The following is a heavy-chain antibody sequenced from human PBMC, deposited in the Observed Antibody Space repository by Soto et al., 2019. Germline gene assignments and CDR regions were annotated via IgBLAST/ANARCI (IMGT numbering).Heavy chain of an antibody. V-gene: IGHV3-33*01. CDR2: IWYDGSNK. CDR1: GFTFSSYG. J-gene: IGHJ6*02. D-gene: IGHD3-10*01. CDR3: ARDHCLVRGVTHYYYYYGMEV. Sequence: QVQLVESGGGVVQPGRSLRLSCAASGFTFSSYGMHWVRQAPGKGLEWVAVIWYDGSNKYYADSVKGRFTISRDNSKNTMYLQMNSLRAEETAVYYCARDHCLVRGVTHYYYYYGMEVWGQGTTVTGSS.